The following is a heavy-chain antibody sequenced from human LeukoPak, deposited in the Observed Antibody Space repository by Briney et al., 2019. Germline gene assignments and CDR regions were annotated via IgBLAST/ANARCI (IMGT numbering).Heavy chain of an antibody. D-gene: IGHD3-16*01. Sequence: GGSLRLSCAASGFTFSSYGMHWVRQAPGKGLGWVAVIWYDGSNKYYADSVKGRFTISRDNSKNTLYLQMNSLRAEDTAVYYCARDPTPHTYYDYVWGSSSGNWFDPWGQGTLVTVSS. CDR3: ARDPTPHTYYDYVWGSSSGNWFDP. V-gene: IGHV3-33*01. CDR2: IWYDGSNK. CDR1: GFTFSSYG. J-gene: IGHJ5*02.